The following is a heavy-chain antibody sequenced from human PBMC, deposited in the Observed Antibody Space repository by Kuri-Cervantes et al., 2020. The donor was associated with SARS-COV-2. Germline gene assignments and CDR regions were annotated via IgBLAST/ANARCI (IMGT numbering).Heavy chain of an antibody. Sequence: GESLKISCAASGFTFNNYWMHWVRQAPGKGLVWVSRLSTDGSRADYADSVKGRFTISRDNAKNSLYLQMNSLRAEDTAVYYCARDPTAGRLRYFDWFSSGPSNYYGMDVWGQGTTVTVSS. J-gene: IGHJ6*02. CDR2: LSTDGSRA. CDR3: ARDPTAGRLRYFDWFSSGPSNYYGMDV. D-gene: IGHD3-9*01. V-gene: IGHV3-74*01. CDR1: GFTFNNYW.